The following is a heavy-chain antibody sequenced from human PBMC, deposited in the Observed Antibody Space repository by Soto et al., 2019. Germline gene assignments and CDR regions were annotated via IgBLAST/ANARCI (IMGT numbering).Heavy chain of an antibody. CDR3: TRERVDYGDPQWYFDL. CDR1: GFTFGDYG. Sequence: GGSLRLSCSTSGFTFGDYGMTWFRQAPGKGLEWVGLIRSKSYGKTTEYAASATDRFTISRDDSKRIAYLQMNSLKADDTAVYYCTRERVDYGDPQWYFDLWGPGTLVNLSS. V-gene: IGHV3-49*03. CDR2: IRSKSYGKTT. D-gene: IGHD4-17*01. J-gene: IGHJ2*01.